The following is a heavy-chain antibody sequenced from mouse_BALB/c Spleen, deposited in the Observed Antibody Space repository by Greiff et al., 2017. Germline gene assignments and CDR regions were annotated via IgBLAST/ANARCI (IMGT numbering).Heavy chain of an antibody. CDR2: ISYDGSN. D-gene: IGHD1-2*01. V-gene: IGHV3-6*02. CDR1: GYSITSGYY. Sequence: DVQLQESGPGLVKPSQSLSLTCSVTGYSITSGYYWNWIRQFPGNKLEWMGYISYDGSNNYNPSLKNRISITRDTSKNQFFLKLNSVTTEDTATYYCARGGDTTAYYYAMDYWGQGTSVTVSS. CDR3: ARGGDTTAYYYAMDY. J-gene: IGHJ4*01.